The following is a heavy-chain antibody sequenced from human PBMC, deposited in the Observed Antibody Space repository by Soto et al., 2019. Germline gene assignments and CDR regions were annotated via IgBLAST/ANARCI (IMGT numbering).Heavy chain of an antibody. CDR2: ISSSSSYI. D-gene: IGHD3-16*01. V-gene: IGHV3-21*01. Sequence: PGGSLRLSCAASGFTFSSYAMSWVRQAPGKGLEWVSSISSSSSYIYYADSVEGRFTISRDNAKNSLYLQMNSLRAEDTAVYYCARDRLLGAFDIWGQGTMVTVSS. J-gene: IGHJ3*02. CDR3: ARDRLLGAFDI. CDR1: GFTFSSYA.